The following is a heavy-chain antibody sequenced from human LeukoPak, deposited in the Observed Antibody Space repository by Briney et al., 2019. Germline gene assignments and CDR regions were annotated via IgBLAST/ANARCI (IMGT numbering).Heavy chain of an antibody. V-gene: IGHV3-30*02. CDR2: IRNVGRNN. D-gene: IGHD3-9*01. CDR3: ARWGGGYDILTGYRN. J-gene: IGHJ4*02. Sequence: GGSLRLACAAAGFTSSSYGMHWVRQAPGKGLGWVAFIRNVGRNNYYADSVKGRFTISIDKSKNTLSLKMNSLRVEDTAVYYCARWGGGYDILTGYRNWGQGTLVTVSS. CDR1: GFTSSSYG.